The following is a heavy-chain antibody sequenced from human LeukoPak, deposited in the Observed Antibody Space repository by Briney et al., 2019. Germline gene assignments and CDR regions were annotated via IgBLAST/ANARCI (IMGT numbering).Heavy chain of an antibody. Sequence: PSETLSLTCTVSGGSISSYYWSWIRQPPGKGLEWIGYIYYSGSTNYNPSLKSRVTISVDTSKNQFPLKLSSVTAADTAVYYCVRLAVKQWLVRGALDIWGQGTMVTVSS. V-gene: IGHV4-59*12. J-gene: IGHJ3*02. CDR2: IYYSGST. D-gene: IGHD6-19*01. CDR1: GGSISSYY. CDR3: VRLAVKQWLVRGALDI.